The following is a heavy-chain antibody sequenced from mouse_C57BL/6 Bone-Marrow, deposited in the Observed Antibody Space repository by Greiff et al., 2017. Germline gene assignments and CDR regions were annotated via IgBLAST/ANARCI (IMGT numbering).Heavy chain of an antibody. CDR3: TSCAGYSNWATDY. CDR1: GYTFTSYW. CDR2: IYPGNSDY. D-gene: IGHD2-5*01. Sequence: EVQLQQSGTVLARPGASVKMSCKTSGYTFTSYWMHWVQQRPGQGLEWIGAIYPGNSDYSYNQKFKGKAKLTAVRSASTAYMEHSSLTNVDSAVYACTSCAGYSNWATDYWGQGTSVTVSS. J-gene: IGHJ4*01. V-gene: IGHV1-5*01.